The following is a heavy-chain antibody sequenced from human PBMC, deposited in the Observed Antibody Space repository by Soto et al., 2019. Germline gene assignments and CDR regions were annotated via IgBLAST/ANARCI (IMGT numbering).Heavy chain of an antibody. CDR2: FFPSASVT. J-gene: IGHJ4*02. V-gene: IGHV5-51*01. CDR3: VRGMDRNSAGF. D-gene: IGHD2-2*03. Sequence: QVPGEGLEWMAFFFPSASVTRSSPSFQGQVTISVDKSVDTTYLQWGSLKASDTAMYYCVRGMDRNSAGFWGLGTMVTV.